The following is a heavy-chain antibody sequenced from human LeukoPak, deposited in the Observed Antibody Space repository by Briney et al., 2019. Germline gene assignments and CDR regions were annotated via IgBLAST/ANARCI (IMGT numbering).Heavy chain of an antibody. V-gene: IGHV4-38-2*02. CDR3: ARDCLAAAGRGLDY. D-gene: IGHD6-13*01. J-gene: IGHJ4*02. Sequence: PSETLSLTCTISGYSISSGYYWGWIRQPPGKGLEWIGSIYHSGSTYYNPSLKSRVTISVDTSKNQFSLKLSSVTAADTAVYYCARDCLAAAGRGLDYWGQGTLVTVSS. CDR1: GYSISSGYY. CDR2: IYHSGST.